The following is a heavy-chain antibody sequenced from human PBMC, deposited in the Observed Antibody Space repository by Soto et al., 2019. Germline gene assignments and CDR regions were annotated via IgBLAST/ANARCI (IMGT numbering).Heavy chain of an antibody. CDR3: ARDGRDTEELVVVPNHGKVLGGWQPVDNSYELEV. V-gene: IGHV1-3*04. J-gene: IGHJ6*04. CDR1: GYIFTSHA. D-gene: IGHD2-15*01. CDR2: INTGNGDT. Sequence: QVQLVQSGSEVKKPGASVKVSCKASGYIFTSHAIHWVRQAPGQRFEWMGWINTGNGDTKSSQKFKGGETFSLVRDASTAHMDLDGVAAEATGEDYGARDGRDTEELVVVPNHGKVLGGWQPVDNSYELEVWGKGPAVTVSA.